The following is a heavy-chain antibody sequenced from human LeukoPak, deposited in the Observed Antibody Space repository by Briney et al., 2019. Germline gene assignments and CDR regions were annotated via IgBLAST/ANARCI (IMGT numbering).Heavy chain of an antibody. Sequence: SETLSLTCTVSGVSISSSSYYWGWIRQPPGKGLEWIGSFYYSGSTYYNPSLKSRVTISVDTSKNQFSLKLSSVTAADTAVYYCARDHGDFVNWVDPWGQGTLVTVSS. CDR2: FYYSGST. D-gene: IGHD4-17*01. CDR1: GVSISSSSYY. CDR3: ARDHGDFVNWVDP. V-gene: IGHV4-39*02. J-gene: IGHJ5*02.